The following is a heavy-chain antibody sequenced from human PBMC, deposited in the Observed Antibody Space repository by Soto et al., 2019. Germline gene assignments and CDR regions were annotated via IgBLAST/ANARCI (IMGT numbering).Heavy chain of an antibody. D-gene: IGHD3-16*01. Sequence: SVKVSCKASGYTFTRYGISWVRQTPRQGLEWMGWISAYNGNTNYAQKLQGRVTMTTDTSTSTAYMELRSLRSDDTAVCYCARVALGPRPLTYAEFFQHWGQGSLVTVSS. CDR3: ARVALGPRPLTYAEFFQH. V-gene: IGHV1-18*01. CDR2: ISAYNGNT. J-gene: IGHJ1*01. CDR1: GYTFTRYG.